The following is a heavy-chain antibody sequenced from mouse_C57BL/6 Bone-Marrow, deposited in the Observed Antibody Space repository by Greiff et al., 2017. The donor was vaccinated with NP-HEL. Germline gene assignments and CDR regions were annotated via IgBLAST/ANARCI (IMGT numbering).Heavy chain of an antibody. V-gene: IGHV3-6*01. D-gene: IGHD2-2*01. CDR2: ISYDGSN. J-gene: IGHJ1*03. CDR3: ARDLLWLRRYFDV. CDR1: GYSITSGYY. Sequence: EVQVVESGPGLVKPSQSLSLTCSVTGYSITSGYYWNWIRQFPGNKLEWMGYISYDGSNNYNPSLKNRISITRDTFKNQFFLKLNSVTTEDTATYYCARDLLWLRRYFDVWGTGTTVTVSS.